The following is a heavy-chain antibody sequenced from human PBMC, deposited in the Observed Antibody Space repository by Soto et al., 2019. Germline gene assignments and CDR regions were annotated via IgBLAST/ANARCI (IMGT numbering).Heavy chain of an antibody. V-gene: IGHV2-5*02. CDR1: GFSLSSSGVG. CDR3: AHKGGRGAGMDV. Sequence: QITLKESGPPLVKPTQTLTLTCTFSGFSLSSSGVGVGWIRQPPGKAPEWLALIYWDEDKRYSPSLKTRLTITKDTSTTEVVLTMTNMDPVDTGTYYCAHKGGRGAGMDVWGQGTTVTVSS. J-gene: IGHJ6*02. D-gene: IGHD2-15*01. CDR2: IYWDEDK.